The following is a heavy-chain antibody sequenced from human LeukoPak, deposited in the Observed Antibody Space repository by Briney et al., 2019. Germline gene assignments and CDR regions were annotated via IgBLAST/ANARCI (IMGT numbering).Heavy chain of an antibody. CDR1: GFTFSSYS. V-gene: IGHV3-48*02. CDR2: ISSGSSPI. J-gene: IGHJ3*02. CDR3: ARGRRGGGHTYGYDAFDI. D-gene: IGHD5-18*01. Sequence: GGSLRLSCVASGFTFSSYSMNWVRQTPGKGLEWVSYISSGSSPIFNADSVKGRFTISRDNAKNSLSLQMNSLRDEDTAVYYCARGRRGGGHTYGYDAFDIWGQGTMVTVSS.